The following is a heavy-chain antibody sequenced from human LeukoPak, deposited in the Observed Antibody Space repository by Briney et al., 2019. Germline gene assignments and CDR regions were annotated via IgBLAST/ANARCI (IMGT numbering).Heavy chain of an antibody. CDR2: IYSGGST. D-gene: IGHD1-26*01. Sequence: PGGSLRLSCAASGFTVSSNYMSWVRQAPEKGLEWVSVIYSGGSTYYADSVKGRFTISRDNSKNTLYLQMNSLRAEDTAVYYCARGGQWELPEAFDIWGQGTMVTVSS. V-gene: IGHV3-66*02. J-gene: IGHJ3*02. CDR1: GFTVSSNY. CDR3: ARGGQWELPEAFDI.